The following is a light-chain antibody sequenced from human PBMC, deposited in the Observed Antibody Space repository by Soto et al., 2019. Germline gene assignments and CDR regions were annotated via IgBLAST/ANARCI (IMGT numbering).Light chain of an antibody. Sequence: LFTRSPGTLPLYPEARATLSCRASQALQRSYLGWYQQKPGQAPRLLIYAVFGRATGIPNRFSGSGSGTDFTLSISGLEPEDFAVYYCHHFATSSRTFGQGTKVDIK. CDR1: QALQRSY. V-gene: IGKV3-20*01. CDR2: AVF. CDR3: HHFATSSRT. J-gene: IGKJ1*01.